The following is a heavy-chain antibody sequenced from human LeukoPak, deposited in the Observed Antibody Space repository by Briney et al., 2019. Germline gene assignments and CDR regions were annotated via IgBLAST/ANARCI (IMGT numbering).Heavy chain of an antibody. D-gene: IGHD1-26*01. CDR3: ARESDSGKDFDC. CDR2: INPDNGNT. V-gene: IGHV1-46*01. CDR1: GYTFTYHY. Sequence: ASVKVSCKASGYTFTYHYIHLVRQAAGQGLEWMGIINPDNGNTNYAQKFQGRVTMTGDTSTSTVYMELSSLGSEDTAVYYCARESDSGKDFDCWGQGTLVTVSS. J-gene: IGHJ4*02.